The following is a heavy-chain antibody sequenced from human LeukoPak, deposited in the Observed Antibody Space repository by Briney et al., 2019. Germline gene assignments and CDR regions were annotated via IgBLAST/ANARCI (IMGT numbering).Heavy chain of an antibody. J-gene: IGHJ4*02. V-gene: IGHV4-59*12. D-gene: IGHD2-15*01. CDR2: IFYSGGT. CDR1: GGSISSYY. Sequence: SETLSLTCTVSGGSISSYYWTWIRQPPGKGLEWIGYIFYSGGTNYNPSLKSRVTISVDTSKNQFSLKLSSVTAADTAVYYCARGMDIVVVVAATPFDYWGQGTLVTVSS. CDR3: ARGMDIVVVVAATPFDY.